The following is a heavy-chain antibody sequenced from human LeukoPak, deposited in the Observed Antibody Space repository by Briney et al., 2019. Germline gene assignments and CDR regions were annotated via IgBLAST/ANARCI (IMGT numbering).Heavy chain of an antibody. D-gene: IGHD2-21*02. CDR1: GFSLSPSGMC. CDR3: ARIRTPYCGGDGPGFDI. V-gene: IGHV2-70*11. Sequence: SGPTLVNPTQTLTLTCTFSGFSLSPSGMCVSWIRQPPGKALEWLARVDWDDDKYYSTSLKTRLTISKDTSKNQVVLTMTNMDPVDTATYYCARIRTPYCGGDGPGFDIWGQGTMVTVSS. J-gene: IGHJ3*02. CDR2: VDWDDDK.